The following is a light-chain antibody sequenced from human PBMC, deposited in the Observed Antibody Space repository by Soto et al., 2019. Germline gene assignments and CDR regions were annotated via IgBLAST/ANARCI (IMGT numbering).Light chain of an antibody. J-gene: IGLJ3*02. CDR1: ELSEQY. CDR3: QSPDSSGDYWV. CDR2: EDT. V-gene: IGLV3-25*02. Sequence: SSELTQPPSVSVSPGQTARISCSGDELSEQYTYWYQRKPGQAPVLLIHEDTERPSGIPERFSGSSSGTTVTLTISGVQAEDEADYYCQSPDSSGDYWVFGGGTKLTVL.